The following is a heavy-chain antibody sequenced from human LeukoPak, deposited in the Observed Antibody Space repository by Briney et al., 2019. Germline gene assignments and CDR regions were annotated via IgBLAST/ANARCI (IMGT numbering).Heavy chain of an antibody. D-gene: IGHD4-17*01. CDR2: ISYIGST. CDR1: AASFSSHY. V-gene: IGHV4-59*11. CDR3: ARDLVTVTKGFDI. Sequence: SETLSLTCAVSAASFSSHYWTWIRQSPGKGLEWIGYISYIGSTNYNPSLKSRVTISIDTSRNQFSLKLRSVTAVDTAVYYCARDLVTVTKGFDIWGQGTMVSVSS. J-gene: IGHJ3*02.